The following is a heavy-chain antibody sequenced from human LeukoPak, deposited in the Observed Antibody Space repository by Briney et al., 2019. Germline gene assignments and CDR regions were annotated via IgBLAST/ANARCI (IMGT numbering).Heavy chain of an antibody. D-gene: IGHD3-10*01. V-gene: IGHV3-53*01. CDR1: GFTVTDNY. Sequence: GGSLRLSCAASGFTVTDNYMSWVRQAPGKGLEWVSVIYSGGSTYYADSVKGRFTISRDNSKNTLYLQMNSLRAEDTAVYYCARDHMFGSGSFDYWGQGTLVTVSS. J-gene: IGHJ4*02. CDR2: IYSGGST. CDR3: ARDHMFGSGSFDY.